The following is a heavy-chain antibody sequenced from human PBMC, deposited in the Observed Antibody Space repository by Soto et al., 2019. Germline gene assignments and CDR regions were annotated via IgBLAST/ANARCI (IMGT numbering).Heavy chain of an antibody. CDR2: IYYSGST. V-gene: IGHV4-59*01. J-gene: IGHJ5*02. CDR3: ARGYYDFWSGYYESPRAGYNWFDP. CDR1: GGSISSYY. Sequence: SETLSLTCTVSGGSISSYYWSWIRQPPGKGLEWIGYIYYSGSTNYNPSLKSRVTISVDTSKNQFSLKLSSVTAADTAVYYCARGYYDFWSGYYESPRAGYNWFDPWGQGTLVNVSS. D-gene: IGHD3-3*01.